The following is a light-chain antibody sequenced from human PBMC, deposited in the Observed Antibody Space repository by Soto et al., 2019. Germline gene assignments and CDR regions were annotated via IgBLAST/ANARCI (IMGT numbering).Light chain of an antibody. CDR3: CSYAGSSPWV. J-gene: IGLJ3*02. CDR2: EGS. CDR1: SSDVGSYNL. V-gene: IGLV2-23*01. Sequence: QSALTQPASVSGSPGQSITISCTGTSSDVGSYNLVSWYQQHPDKAPKLMIYEGSKRPSGVSNRFSGSKSGNTASLTISGLQAEDEADYYCCSYAGSSPWVFGGGTKLTVL.